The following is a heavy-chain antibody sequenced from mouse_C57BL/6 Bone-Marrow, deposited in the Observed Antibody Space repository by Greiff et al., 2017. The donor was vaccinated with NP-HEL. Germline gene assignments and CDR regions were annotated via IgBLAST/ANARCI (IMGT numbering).Heavy chain of an antibody. CDR1: GYTFTDYE. V-gene: IGHV1-15*01. J-gene: IGHJ2*01. CDR2: IDPETGGT. Sequence: QVQLQQSGAELVRPGASVTLSCKASGYTFTDYEMHWVKQTPVHGLEWIGAIDPETGGTAYTQKFKGKAILTADKSSSTAYMELRSLTSEDSAVYYCTRYDYGSSSYFDDWGQGTTLTVSS. CDR3: TRYDYGSSSYFDD. D-gene: IGHD1-1*01.